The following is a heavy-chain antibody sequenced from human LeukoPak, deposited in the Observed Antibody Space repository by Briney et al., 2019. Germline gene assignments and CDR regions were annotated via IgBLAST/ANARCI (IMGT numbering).Heavy chain of an antibody. Sequence: PRGSLRLSCAASGFTFSSYGMSWVRQAPGKGLEWVSAISGSGGSTYYADSVKGRFTISRDNSKNTLYLQMNSLRAEDTAVYYCAKDSISMVRGVTTAFMDVWGKGTTVTISS. CDR3: AKDSISMVRGVTTAFMDV. J-gene: IGHJ6*03. V-gene: IGHV3-23*01. CDR2: ISGSGGST. CDR1: GFTFSSYG. D-gene: IGHD3-10*01.